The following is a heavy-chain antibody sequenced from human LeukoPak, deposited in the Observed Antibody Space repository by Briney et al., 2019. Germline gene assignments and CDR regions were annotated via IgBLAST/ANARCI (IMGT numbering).Heavy chain of an antibody. J-gene: IGHJ6*02. D-gene: IGHD2-2*01. CDR2: ISAYNGNT. Sequence: ASVNVSCKASGYTVTSYGISWVRQAPGQGLEWMGWISAYNGNTNYAQKPQGRVTMTTDTSTSTAYMELRSLRSDDTAVYYCARDVLYCSSTSCSPHYYGMDVWGQGTTVTVSS. CDR1: GYTVTSYG. CDR3: ARDVLYCSSTSCSPHYYGMDV. V-gene: IGHV1-18*01.